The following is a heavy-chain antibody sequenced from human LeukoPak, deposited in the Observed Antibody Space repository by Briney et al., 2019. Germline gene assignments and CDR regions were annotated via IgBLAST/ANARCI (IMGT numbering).Heavy chain of an antibody. Sequence: SETLSLTCTVSGGSISGYYWGWIRQPPGKGLEWIGYIYYSGSTNYNASLKSRVTISVDTSKNQFSLKLGSVTAADTAVYYCARLVPGYGYDWYFDLWGRGTLVTVSS. V-gene: IGHV4-59*08. CDR1: GGSISGYY. J-gene: IGHJ2*01. CDR3: ARLVPGYGYDWYFDL. D-gene: IGHD5-18*01. CDR2: IYYSGST.